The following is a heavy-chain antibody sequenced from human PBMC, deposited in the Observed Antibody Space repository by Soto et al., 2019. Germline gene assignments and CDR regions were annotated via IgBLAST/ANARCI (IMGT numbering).Heavy chain of an antibody. D-gene: IGHD3-3*01. CDR3: ARRGGVYEFDY. CDR2: IYPGDSDA. CDR1: GYIFTNYW. J-gene: IGHJ4*02. Sequence: GESLKISCKGSGYIFTNYWIGWVRQMPGKGLERMGIIYPGDSDAKYSPSFQGQVTMSADKSITTAGLQWSSLKASDTAVYYCARRGGVYEFDYWGQGTLVTVSS. V-gene: IGHV5-51*01.